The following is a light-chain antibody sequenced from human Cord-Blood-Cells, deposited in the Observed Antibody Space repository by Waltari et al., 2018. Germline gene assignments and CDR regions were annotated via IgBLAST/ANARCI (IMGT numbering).Light chain of an antibody. CDR3: SSYAGSHNVV. J-gene: IGLJ2*01. V-gene: IGLV2-8*01. CDR2: DVS. CDR1: SRDVGGYNY. Sequence: QSALTQPPSASGSPGQSVTISCTGTSRDVGGYNYVSCYQQHPGKATRLMIYDVSKRPSGVPYRFSGSKSGNTASLTGSGLQAEDEADYYCSSYAGSHNVVFGGGTKLTVL.